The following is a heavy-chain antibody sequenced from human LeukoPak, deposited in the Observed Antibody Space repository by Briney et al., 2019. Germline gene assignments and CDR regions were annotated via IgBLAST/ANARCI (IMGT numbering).Heavy chain of an antibody. CDR2: INPRGGST. Sequence: ASVKLSCKASGYTFTSYYMHWVRQAPGQGLVWVGIINPRGGSTGYAQKFQGRVNMTRDTSTSTVYMELSSLRSEDTAVYYCARDLNSSGLDYYYYYGMDVWGQGTTVTVSS. D-gene: IGHD3-22*01. CDR1: GYTFTSYY. V-gene: IGHV1-46*01. J-gene: IGHJ6*02. CDR3: ARDLNSSGLDYYYYYGMDV.